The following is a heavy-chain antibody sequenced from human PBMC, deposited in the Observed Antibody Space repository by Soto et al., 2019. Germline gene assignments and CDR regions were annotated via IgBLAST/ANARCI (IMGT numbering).Heavy chain of an antibody. D-gene: IGHD5-12*01. J-gene: IGHJ4*02. CDR2: IFSSGRT. CDR1: GGSISRSSFY. CDR3: ARHQPPGGYDGADYFDD. V-gene: IGHV4-39*01. Sequence: QLQLQESGPGLVKPSETLSLTCSVSGGSISRSSFYWGWIRQPPGKGLEWFGSIFSSGRTYYNPSLPSRVTISVDTSKNELSLKLISVTAADTAVYFCARHQPPGGYDGADYFDDWGRGTLVTISS.